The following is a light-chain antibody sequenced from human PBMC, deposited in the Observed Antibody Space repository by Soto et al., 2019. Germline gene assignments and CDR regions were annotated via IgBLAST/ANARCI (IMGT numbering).Light chain of an antibody. CDR3: QQYENYWT. CDR2: AAS. J-gene: IGKJ1*01. CDR1: QIISSY. Sequence: DIQMTQSPSSLSASVVYRVTITCRASQIISSYLNWYQQKPGKAPKLLIYAASSLQSGVPSRFSGSGSGKEFTLTISSLQPEDFGIYYCQQYENYWTFGQGTKVDIK. V-gene: IGKV1-39*01.